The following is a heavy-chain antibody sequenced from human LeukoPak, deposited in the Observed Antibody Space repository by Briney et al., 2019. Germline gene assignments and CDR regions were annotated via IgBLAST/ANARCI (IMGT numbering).Heavy chain of an antibody. CDR2: ISAYNGNT. CDR1: GYTFTSYG. Sequence: ASVKVSCKASGYTFTSYGISWVRQAPGQGLEWMGWISAYNGNTNYAQKLQGRVTMTTDTSTSTAYMELRSLRSDDTAVYYCATTTLDYGLPLPLDCWGQGTLVTVSS. CDR3: ATTTLDYGLPLPLDC. J-gene: IGHJ4*02. D-gene: IGHD4-17*01. V-gene: IGHV1-18*01.